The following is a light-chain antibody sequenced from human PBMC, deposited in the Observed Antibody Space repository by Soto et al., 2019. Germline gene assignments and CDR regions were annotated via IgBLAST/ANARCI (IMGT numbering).Light chain of an antibody. J-gene: IGKJ1*01. CDR1: QNINNW. CDR3: QHYESNPWT. CDR2: AAS. Sequence: DIQMTQSPSTLSASVGDRVTITCRASQNINNWLAWYQQKPGKAPKILIYAASSLESGVPSRFSGSRSGTEFTLTISSLQPDDCATYYCQHYESNPWTFGQGTKVELK. V-gene: IGKV1-5*01.